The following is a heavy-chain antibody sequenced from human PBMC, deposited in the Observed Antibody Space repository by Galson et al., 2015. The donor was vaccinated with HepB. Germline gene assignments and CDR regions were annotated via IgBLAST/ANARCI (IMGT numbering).Heavy chain of an antibody. CDR2: ISAYNGNT. J-gene: IGHJ6*02. V-gene: IGHV1-18*01. Sequence: SVKVSCKASGYTFTSYGISWVRQAPGQGLEWMGWISAYNGNTNYAQKLQGRVTMTTDTSTSTAYMELRSLRSDDTAVYYCASPSSAYYYYGMDVWGQGTTVTVSS. CDR1: GYTFTSYG. CDR3: ASPSSAYYYYGMDV.